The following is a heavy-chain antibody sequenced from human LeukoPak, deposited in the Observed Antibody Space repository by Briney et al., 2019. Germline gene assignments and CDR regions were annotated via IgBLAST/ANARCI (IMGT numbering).Heavy chain of an antibody. D-gene: IGHD2-21*01. CDR2: IYYSGST. CDR1: GASVINYY. J-gene: IGHJ4*02. V-gene: IGHV4-59*08. Sequence: SETLSLTCTVSGASVINYYWSWIRQPPGKGLEWIGYIYYSGSTNYNPSLKSRVTISLDTSKNHFSLNLRSMQASDTAVYYCARAFCVGECFVLHIFFDSWGQGTLVTVSS. CDR3: ARAFCVGECFVLHIFFDS.